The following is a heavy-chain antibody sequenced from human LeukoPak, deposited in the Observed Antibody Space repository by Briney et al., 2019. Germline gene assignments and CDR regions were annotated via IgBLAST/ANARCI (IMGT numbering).Heavy chain of an antibody. J-gene: IGHJ6*03. Sequence: KASETLSLTCTVSGGSISSGGYYWSWIRQPPGRGLEWIGYIYHSGSTMYNPSLKSRVTMSIDTSKSQFSLSLSSVTAADTAMYWCVRQSRIFGIIRPGYMDVWGKGIMVSASS. D-gene: IGHD3-3*01. CDR2: IYHSGST. CDR1: GGSISSGGYY. V-gene: IGHV4-30-2*01. CDR3: VRQSRIFGIIRPGYMDV.